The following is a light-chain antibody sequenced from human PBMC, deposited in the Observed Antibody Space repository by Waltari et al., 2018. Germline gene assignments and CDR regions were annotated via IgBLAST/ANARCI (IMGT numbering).Light chain of an antibody. V-gene: IGKV1-9*01. CDR2: AAS. Sequence: DIQLTQSPSFLSASVGDRVTITCRASQGISSYLAWYQQKPGKAPKLLIYAASTLQSGVPSRFSGSGSGTEFTLTISSLQPEDFATYYCQQLNSYPTFVQGTKVEIK. J-gene: IGKJ1*01. CDR3: QQLNSYPT. CDR1: QGISSY.